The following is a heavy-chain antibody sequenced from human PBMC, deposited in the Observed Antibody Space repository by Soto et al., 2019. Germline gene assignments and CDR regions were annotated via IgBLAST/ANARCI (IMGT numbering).Heavy chain of an antibody. D-gene: IGHD3-10*01. Sequence: QVQLVQSGAEVKKPGASVKVSCKASGYTFTSYAMHWVHQAPGQRLEWMGWINAGNGNTKYSQKFQGRVTITRDTSASTAYMELSSLRSEDTAVYYCARGYYGSGRQPRGGDYWGQGTLVTVSS. V-gene: IGHV1-3*01. CDR3: ARGYYGSGRQPRGGDY. CDR1: GYTFTSYA. J-gene: IGHJ4*02. CDR2: INAGNGNT.